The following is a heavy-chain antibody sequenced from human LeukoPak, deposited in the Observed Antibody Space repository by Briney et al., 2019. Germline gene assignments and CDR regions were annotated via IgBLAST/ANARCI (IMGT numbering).Heavy chain of an antibody. CDR3: ARDRGPYSGYDSYYFDY. CDR1: GGSISSGGYF. V-gene: IGHV4-31*03. Sequence: SETLSLTCTVSGGSISSGGYFWSWIRQHPGKGLEWIGYIYYSGSTYYNPSLKSRVTISVDTSKNQFSLKLSSVAAADTAVYYCARDRGPYSGYDSYYFDYWGQGTLVTVSS. J-gene: IGHJ4*02. CDR2: IYYSGST. D-gene: IGHD5-12*01.